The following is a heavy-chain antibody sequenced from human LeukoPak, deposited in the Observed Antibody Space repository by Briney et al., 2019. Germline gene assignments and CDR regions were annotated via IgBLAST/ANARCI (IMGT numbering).Heavy chain of an antibody. J-gene: IGHJ4*02. CDR3: AKGGCSSTTCLVDY. CDR1: GFTFSSYA. D-gene: IGHD2-2*01. V-gene: IGHV3-23*01. Sequence: GGSLRLSCAASGFTFSSYAMFWVRQAPGKGLEWVSAISGSDVSTYYADSVKGRSTISRDNSKSTLYLQMHSLRAEDTAIYYCAKGGCSSTTCLVDYWGQGTLVPVSS. CDR2: ISGSDVST.